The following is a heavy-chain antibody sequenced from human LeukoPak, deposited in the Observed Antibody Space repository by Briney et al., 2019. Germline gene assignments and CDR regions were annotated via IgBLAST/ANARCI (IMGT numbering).Heavy chain of an antibody. D-gene: IGHD6-13*01. CDR3: ARGGIAAAGVAYYYYYGMDV. V-gene: IGHV4-34*01. J-gene: IGHJ6*02. Sequence: PSETLSLTCTASDDSINRDFWTWIRQPPGKGLEWIGEINHSGSTNYNPSLKSRVTISVDTSKNQFSLKLSSVTAADTAVYYCARGGIAAAGVAYYYYYGMDVWGQGTTVTVSS. CDR2: INHSGST. CDR1: DDSINRDF.